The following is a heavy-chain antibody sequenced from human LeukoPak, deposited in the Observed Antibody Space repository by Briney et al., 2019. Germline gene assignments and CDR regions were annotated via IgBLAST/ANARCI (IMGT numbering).Heavy chain of an antibody. Sequence: SETLSLTCTVSGGSISSYYWSWIRQPPGKGLEWIGYIYYSGSTNYNPSLKSRVTISVDTSKNQFSLKLSSVTAADTAVYYCARAPDDSDNWFDPWGQGTLVTVSS. D-gene: IGHD1-1*01. V-gene: IGHV4-59*01. CDR3: ARAPDDSDNWFDP. J-gene: IGHJ5*02. CDR2: IYYSGST. CDR1: GGSISSYY.